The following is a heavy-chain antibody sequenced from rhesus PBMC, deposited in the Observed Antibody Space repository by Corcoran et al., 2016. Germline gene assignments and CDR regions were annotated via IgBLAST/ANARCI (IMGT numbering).Heavy chain of an antibody. D-gene: IGHD1-1-1*01. CDR2: IYGGSGST. Sequence: QVHLQESGPGVVKPSETLSLTCAVSGGSIRGYYLWSWIRQPPGKGLEWIGYIYGGSGSTSYNPSLKSRVIIAIDTSKNQFSLKLSSVTAADTAVYYCARVIAGTIYPDYWGQGVLVTVSS. CDR3: ARVIAGTIYPDY. J-gene: IGHJ4*01. V-gene: IGHV4S7*01. CDR1: GGSIRGYYL.